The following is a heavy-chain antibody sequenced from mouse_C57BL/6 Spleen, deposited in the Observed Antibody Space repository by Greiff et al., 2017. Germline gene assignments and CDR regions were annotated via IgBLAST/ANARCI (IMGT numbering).Heavy chain of an antibody. CDR3: ARPGGYYLEAMDY. J-gene: IGHJ4*01. V-gene: IGHV5-17*01. Sequence: EVKLMESGGGLVKPGGSLKLSCAASGFTFSDYGMHWVRQAPEKGLEWVAYISSGSSTIYYADTVKGRFTISRDNAKNTLFLQMTSLRSEDTAMYDGARPGGYYLEAMDYWGQGTSVTVSS. D-gene: IGHD2-3*01. CDR2: ISSGSSTI. CDR1: GFTFSDYG.